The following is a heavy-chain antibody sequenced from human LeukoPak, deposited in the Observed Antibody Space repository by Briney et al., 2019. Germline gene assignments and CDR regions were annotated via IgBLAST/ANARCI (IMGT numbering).Heavy chain of an antibody. J-gene: IGHJ4*02. CDR1: GGSISSSNW. CDR2: IYHSGST. D-gene: IGHD6-19*01. CDR3: SRAVAGGRRFDY. V-gene: IGHV4-4*02. Sequence: SETLSLTCAISGGSISSSNWWSWVRQPPGKGLEWIGEIYHSGSTNYSPSLKSRVTISVDKSKNQFSLKLSSVTAADTAVYYCSRAVAGGRRFDYWGQGTLVTVSS.